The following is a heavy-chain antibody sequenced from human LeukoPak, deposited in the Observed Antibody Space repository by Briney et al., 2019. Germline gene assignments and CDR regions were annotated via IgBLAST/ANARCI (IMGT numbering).Heavy chain of an antibody. D-gene: IGHD1-26*01. CDR3: ARALGALNHHWFDP. J-gene: IGHJ5*02. CDR1: GYTFTCYY. Sequence: ASVKVSCKASGYTFTCYYMHWVRQAPGQGLEWMGWINPNSGGTNYAQKFQGRVTMTRDTSISTAYMELSRLRSDDTAVYYCARALGALNHHWFDPWGQGTLVTVSS. V-gene: IGHV1-2*02. CDR2: INPNSGGT.